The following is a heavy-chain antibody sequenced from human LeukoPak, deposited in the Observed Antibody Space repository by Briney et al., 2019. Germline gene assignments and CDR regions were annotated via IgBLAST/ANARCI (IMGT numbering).Heavy chain of an antibody. CDR3: ARGNDFWSGFPPYYYGMDV. J-gene: IGHJ6*02. CDR2: IYYSGST. V-gene: IGHV4-39*07. D-gene: IGHD3-3*01. CDR1: GGSISSSSYY. Sequence: SETLSLTCTVSGGSISSSSYYWGWIRQPPGKGLEWIGSIYYSGSTYYNPSLKSRVTISVDTSKNQFSLKLSSVTAVDTAVYYCARGNDFWSGFPPYYYGMDVWGQGTTVTVSS.